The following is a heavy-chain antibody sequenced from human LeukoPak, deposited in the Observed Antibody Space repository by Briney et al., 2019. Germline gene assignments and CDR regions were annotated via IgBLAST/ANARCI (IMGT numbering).Heavy chain of an antibody. Sequence: SETLSLTCTVSGDSISSYYWSWIRQLPGKGLEWIGSIYHSGSTYYNPSLKSRVTISVDTSKNQFSLKLSSVTAADTAVYYCARARREMVGYWGQGTLVTVSS. D-gene: IGHD5-24*01. V-gene: IGHV4-38-2*02. J-gene: IGHJ4*02. CDR2: IYHSGST. CDR3: ARARREMVGY. CDR1: GDSISSYY.